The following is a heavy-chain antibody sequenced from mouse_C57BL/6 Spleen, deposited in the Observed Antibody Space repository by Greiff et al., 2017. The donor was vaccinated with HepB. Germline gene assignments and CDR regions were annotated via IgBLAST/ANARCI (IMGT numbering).Heavy chain of an antibody. J-gene: IGHJ2*01. V-gene: IGHV1-50*01. CDR2: IDPSDSYT. D-gene: IGHD2-3*01. Sequence: VQLQQSGAELVKPGASVKLSCKASGYTFTSYWMQWVKQRPGQGLEWIGEIDPSDSYTNYNQKFKGKATLTVDTSSSTAYMQLSSLTSEDSAVYYCARKGMGDYCDYWGQGTTLTVSS. CDR3: ARKGMGDYCDY. CDR1: GYTFTSYW.